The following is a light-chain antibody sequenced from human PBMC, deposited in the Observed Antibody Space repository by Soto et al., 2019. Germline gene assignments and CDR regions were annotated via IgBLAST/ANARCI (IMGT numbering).Light chain of an antibody. CDR1: SSDVGAYNY. CDR2: GNR. Sequence: QSALTQPPSASGSLGQSVTISCTGTSSDVGAYNYVSWYQQHPGKAPKLLIYGNRNRPSGVPERFSGSKSGTSASLAITGLQAEDEADYYCQAYDYSLTASVFGGGTKLTVL. J-gene: IGLJ3*02. CDR3: QAYDYSLTASV. V-gene: IGLV2-8*01.